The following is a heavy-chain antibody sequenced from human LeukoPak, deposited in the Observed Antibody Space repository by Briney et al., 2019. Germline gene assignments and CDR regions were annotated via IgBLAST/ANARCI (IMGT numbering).Heavy chain of an antibody. CDR3: ARDACSGGSCPPES. CDR1: GYSFTNYW. CDR2: IYPGDSDT. V-gene: IGHV5-51*01. Sequence: HGESLKISCKASGYSFTNYWIGWVRQMPGRGLEWMGIIYPGDSDTRCSPSFQGQVTISADKSISTAYVQWSSLKASDSAMYYCARDACSGGSCPPESWGQGTLVTVSS. J-gene: IGHJ5*02. D-gene: IGHD2-15*01.